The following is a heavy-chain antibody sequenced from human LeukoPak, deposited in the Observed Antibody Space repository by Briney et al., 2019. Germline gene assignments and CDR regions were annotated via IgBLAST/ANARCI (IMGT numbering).Heavy chain of an antibody. CDR2: IRYDGSNK. CDR3: AKDLIHGSAQQLVLGRVASGYFDY. CDR1: GFTFSSYG. D-gene: IGHD6-13*01. J-gene: IGHJ4*02. Sequence: GGSLRLSCAASGFTFSSYGMHWVRQAPGKGLEWVAFIRYDGSNKYYADSVKGRFTISRDNSKNTLYLQMNSLRAEDTAVYYCAKDLIHGSAQQLVLGRVASGYFDYWGQGTLVTVSS. V-gene: IGHV3-30*02.